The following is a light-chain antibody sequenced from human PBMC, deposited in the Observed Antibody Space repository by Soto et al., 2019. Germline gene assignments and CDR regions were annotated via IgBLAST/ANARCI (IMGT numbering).Light chain of an antibody. V-gene: IGKV3-15*01. CDR2: GAS. CDR3: QQYNTWLWT. J-gene: IGKJ1*01. CDR1: QNVNAN. Sequence: EVVMTQSPATLSVSPGERVTLSCRASQNVNANLAWYQQKPGQAPRLLIHGASTRATGIPARFSGSGFGTEFILTISRLQSEDFAVYYCQQYNTWLWTFGQGTKVEGK.